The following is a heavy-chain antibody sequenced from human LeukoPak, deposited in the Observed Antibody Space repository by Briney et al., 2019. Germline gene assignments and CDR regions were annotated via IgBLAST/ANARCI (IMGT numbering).Heavy chain of an antibody. CDR1: GFNFSGSA. CDR3: TRPGYSSGWTDN. V-gene: IGHV3-73*01. D-gene: IGHD6-19*01. CDR2: IRIKANSYAT. Sequence: GGSLRLSCAASGFNFSGSAMHWGRQASGKGLEWVSRIRIKANSYATTYGASVKGRFTISRDDSKNTVYLQMNSLKTEDTAVYYCTRPGYSSGWTDNWGQGTLVTVSS. J-gene: IGHJ4*02.